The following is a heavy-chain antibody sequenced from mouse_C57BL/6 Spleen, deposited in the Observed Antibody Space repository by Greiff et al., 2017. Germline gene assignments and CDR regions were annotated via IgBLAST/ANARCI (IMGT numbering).Heavy chain of an antibody. V-gene: IGHV1-62-2*01. Sequence: QVQLQQSGAELVKPGASVKLSCKASGYTFTEYTIHWVKQRSGQGLEWIGWLYPGSGSIKYNEKFKDKATLTADKYSSTGYMELSRLTSEDSAVYFCERHEGAYYSYSFYFECWGKGTTLTV. J-gene: IGHJ2*01. CDR3: ERHEGAYYSYSFYFEC. CDR2: LYPGSGSI. D-gene: IGHD2-12*01. CDR1: GYTFTEYT.